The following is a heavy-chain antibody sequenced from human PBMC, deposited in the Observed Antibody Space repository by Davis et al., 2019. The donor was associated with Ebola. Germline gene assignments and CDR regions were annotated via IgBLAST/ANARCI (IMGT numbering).Heavy chain of an antibody. D-gene: IGHD5-18*01. J-gene: IGHJ4*02. V-gene: IGHV1-69*10. Sequence: SVKVSCKASGGTFSSYTISWVRQAPGQGLEWMGRIIPILGIANYAQKFQGRVTITADKSTSPAYMELSSLRSEDTAVYYCARDVDTAMVSYWGQGTLVTVSS. CDR2: IIPILGIA. CDR1: GGTFSSYT. CDR3: ARDVDTAMVSY.